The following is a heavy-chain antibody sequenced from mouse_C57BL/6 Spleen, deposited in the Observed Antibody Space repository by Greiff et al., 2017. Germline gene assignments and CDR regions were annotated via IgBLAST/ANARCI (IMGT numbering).Heavy chain of an antibody. CDR3: ARSHTTKWYFDV. D-gene: IGHD1-1*01. J-gene: IGHJ1*03. CDR2: IYPGSGST. V-gene: IGHV1-55*01. Sequence: QVQLQQPGPELVKPGASVKMSCKASGYTFTSYWITWVKQRPGQGLEWIGDIYPGSGSTNYNEKFKSKATLTVDTSSSTAYMQLSSLTSEDSAVYYCARSHTTKWYFDVWGTGTTVTVSS. CDR1: GYTFTSYW.